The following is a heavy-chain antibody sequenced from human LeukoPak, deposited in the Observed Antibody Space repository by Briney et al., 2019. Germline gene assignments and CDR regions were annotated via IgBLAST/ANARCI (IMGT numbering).Heavy chain of an antibody. CDR1: GGSISSSSYY. V-gene: IGHV4-39*07. CDR2: IYYSGST. Sequence: SETLSLTCTVSGGSISSSSYYWGWIRQPPGKGLEWIGSIYYSGSTYYNPSLKSRVTISVDTSKNQFSLKLSSVTAADTAVYYCTRDPAFCGSGDWGQGTLVTVSS. J-gene: IGHJ4*02. CDR3: TRDPAFCGSGD. D-gene: IGHD3-10*01.